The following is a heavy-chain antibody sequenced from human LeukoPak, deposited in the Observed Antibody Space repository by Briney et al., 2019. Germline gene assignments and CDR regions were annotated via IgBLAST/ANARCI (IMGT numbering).Heavy chain of an antibody. CDR2: VYYSGST. CDR3: ARDSSGWRYFDY. Sequence: SQTLSLTCTVSGDSISTYYWTWIRQPPGKGLEWIGYVYYSGSTNYNPSLKSRVTISVDTSKNQFSLKLSTVTAADTAVYYCARDSSGWRYFDYWGQGTLVTVSS. CDR1: GDSISTYY. J-gene: IGHJ4*02. D-gene: IGHD6-19*01. V-gene: IGHV4-59*01.